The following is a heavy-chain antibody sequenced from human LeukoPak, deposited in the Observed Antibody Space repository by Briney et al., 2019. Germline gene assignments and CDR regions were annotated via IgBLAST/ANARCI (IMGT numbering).Heavy chain of an antibody. V-gene: IGHV3-15*01. CDR2: IRSKTEGETK. D-gene: IGHD2-21*02. Sequence: PGGSLRLSCAISRITLSNAWPSWVRQAPGKGLEWVGRIRSKTEGETKEYAASVEGRFTISRDDSRNRLYLQTNSLKTEDAAVYYCATGIVTGTSRWGQGTLVSVSS. CDR3: ATGIVTGTSR. CDR1: RITLSNAW. J-gene: IGHJ4*02.